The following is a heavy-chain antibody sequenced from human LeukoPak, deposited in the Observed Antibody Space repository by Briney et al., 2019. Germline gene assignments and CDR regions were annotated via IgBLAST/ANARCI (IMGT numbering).Heavy chain of an antibody. Sequence: GASLKISCKGSGYSFTSYWIGWVRQMPGKGLEWMGIIYPGDSDTRYSPSFQGQVTISADKSISTAYLQWSSLKASDTAMYYCARQASYYYYYMDVWGKGTTVTVSS. V-gene: IGHV5-51*01. J-gene: IGHJ6*03. CDR3: ARQASYYYYYMDV. CDR2: IYPGDSDT. CDR1: GYSFTSYW.